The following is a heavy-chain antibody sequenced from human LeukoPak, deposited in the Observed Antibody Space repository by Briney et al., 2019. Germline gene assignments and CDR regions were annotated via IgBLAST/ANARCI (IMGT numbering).Heavy chain of an antibody. CDR2: ISGSGGST. CDR3: AKDRNIIMAPGSLNWFDP. V-gene: IGHV3-23*01. D-gene: IGHD1-14*01. J-gene: IGHJ5*02. CDR1: GFTFSSYA. Sequence: GGSLKLSCAASGFTFSSYAMSWVRQAPGKGLEWVSAISGSGGSTYYADSVKGRFTISRDNSKNTLYLQMNSLRAEDTAVYYCAKDRNIIMAPGSLNWFDPWGQGTLVTVSS.